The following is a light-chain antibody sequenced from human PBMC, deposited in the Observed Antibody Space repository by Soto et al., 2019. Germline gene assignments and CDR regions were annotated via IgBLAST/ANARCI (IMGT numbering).Light chain of an antibody. V-gene: IGLV8-61*01. CDR2: STH. CDR1: SGSVSTSYY. Sequence: QTVVTQEPSFSVSPGGTVTLTCGLSSGSVSTSYYPSWYQQTPGQAPRTLIYSTHIRSSGVPDRFSGSILGNKAALTITGAQADDESDYYCVLYMGSGISMFGGGTKLTVL. J-gene: IGLJ3*02. CDR3: VLYMGSGISM.